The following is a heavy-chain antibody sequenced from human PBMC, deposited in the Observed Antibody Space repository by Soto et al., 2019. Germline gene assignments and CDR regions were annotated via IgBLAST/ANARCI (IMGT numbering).Heavy chain of an antibody. Sequence: SVKVPCKASGGTFSSYAISWVRQAPGQGLEWMGGIIPIFGTANYAQKFQGRVTITADKSTSTAYMELSSLRSEDTAVYYCARDNAYYDILTGYPSRAFDIWGQGTMVTV. J-gene: IGHJ3*02. CDR2: IIPIFGTA. V-gene: IGHV1-69*06. CDR3: ARDNAYYDILTGYPSRAFDI. CDR1: GGTFSSYA. D-gene: IGHD3-9*01.